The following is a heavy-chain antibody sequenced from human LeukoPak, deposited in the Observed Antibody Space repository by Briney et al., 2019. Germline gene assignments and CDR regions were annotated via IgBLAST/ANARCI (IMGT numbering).Heavy chain of an antibody. Sequence: GGSLRLSCAASGFTFSSYEMYWVRQAPEKGLEWVSYITSGGGAVDYADSVKGRFTVSRDNAKNSLYLQMNSLRAEDTAVYYCARDLVGALGYWGQGTLVTVSS. CDR1: GFTFSSYE. CDR3: ARDLVGALGY. J-gene: IGHJ4*02. V-gene: IGHV3-48*03. CDR2: ITSGGGAV. D-gene: IGHD1-26*01.